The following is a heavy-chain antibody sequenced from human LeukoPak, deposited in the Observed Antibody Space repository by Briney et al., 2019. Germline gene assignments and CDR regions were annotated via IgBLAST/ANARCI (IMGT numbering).Heavy chain of an antibody. V-gene: IGHV3-23*01. D-gene: IGHD2-15*01. J-gene: IGHJ4*02. CDR1: GFTFSTCA. CDR2: ISDGGSHT. CDR3: AKEKKSGGWPLDY. Sequence: GGSLRLYCAASGFTFSTCAMSWVRQAPGKGLEWVAGISDGGSHTYYADSVKGRFTISRDNSKNTLSLQMNSLRADDTAVYYCAKEKKSGGWPLDYWGQGALVTVSS.